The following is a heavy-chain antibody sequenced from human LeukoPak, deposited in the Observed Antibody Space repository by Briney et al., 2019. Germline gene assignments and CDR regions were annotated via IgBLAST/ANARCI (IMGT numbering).Heavy chain of an antibody. CDR3: ARSTDFWSGYNYYYYGMDV. CDR1: GYTFTSYG. CDR2: ISAYNGNT. D-gene: IGHD3-3*01. Sequence: GASVKVSCKASGYTFTSYGISWVRQAPGQGLEWMGWISAYNGNTNYAQKFQGRVTITADESTSTAYMELSGLRSEDTAVYYCARSTDFWSGYNYYYYGMDVWGQGTTVTVSS. V-gene: IGHV1-18*01. J-gene: IGHJ6*02.